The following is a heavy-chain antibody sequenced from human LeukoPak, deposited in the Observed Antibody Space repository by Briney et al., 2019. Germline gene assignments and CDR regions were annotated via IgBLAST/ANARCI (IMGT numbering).Heavy chain of an antibody. J-gene: IGHJ4*02. CDR2: ISDRGDT. D-gene: IGHD2-2*01. V-gene: IGHV3-23*01. CDR1: GFTFSNYA. CDR3: AKAPVMQLRHFDY. Sequence: GGSLRLSCAASGFTFSNYAVNWVRQAPGKGLEWVSGISDRGDTYYADSVKGRFTISRDNSKNTLYLQMNSLRAEDTAVYYCAKAPVMQLRHFDYWGQGTLVTVSS.